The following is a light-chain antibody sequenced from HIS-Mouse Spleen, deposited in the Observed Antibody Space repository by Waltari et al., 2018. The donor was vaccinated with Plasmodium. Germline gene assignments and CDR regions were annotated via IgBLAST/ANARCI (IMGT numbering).Light chain of an antibody. CDR2: EVR. Sequence: QSARTQPPSASGYPGQAVPLPGTGTSRDGGGEHYVPWYKQHPGKAPKLMIYEVRKRPSGVPYRFSGSKSGNTASLTVSGLQAEDEADYYCSSYAGSNNLVFGGGTKLTVL. CDR3: SSYAGSNNLV. CDR1: SRDGGGEHY. V-gene: IGLV2-8*01. J-gene: IGLJ2*01.